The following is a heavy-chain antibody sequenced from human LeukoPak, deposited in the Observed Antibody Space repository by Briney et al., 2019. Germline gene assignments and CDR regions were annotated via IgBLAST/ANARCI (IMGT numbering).Heavy chain of an antibody. V-gene: IGHV3-23*01. J-gene: IGHJ3*01. D-gene: IGHD4-17*01. CDR2: IRGSGGST. Sequence: GESLRLSCISSGFTFAKYAMTWVRQAPGKGLEWVSSIRGSGGSTQYADSVKGRFTMSRDNSKNTLYLQMNSLRAEDTAVYYCARDPNGDYIGAFDFWGQGTMVTVSS. CDR1: GFTFAKYA. CDR3: ARDPNGDYIGAFDF.